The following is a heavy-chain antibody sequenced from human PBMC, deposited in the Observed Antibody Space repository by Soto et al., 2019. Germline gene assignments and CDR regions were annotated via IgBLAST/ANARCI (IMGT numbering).Heavy chain of an antibody. V-gene: IGHV3-74*01. J-gene: IGHJ4*02. CDR3: ARSSFWSGYYSGFDY. CDR1: GFTFSSYW. D-gene: IGHD3-3*01. Sequence: VGSLRLSCAASGFTFSSYWMHWVRQAPGKGLVWVSRINSDGSSTSYADSVKGRFTISRDNAKNTLYLQMNSLRAEDTAVYYCARSSFWSGYYSGFDYWGQGTLVTVSS. CDR2: INSDGSST.